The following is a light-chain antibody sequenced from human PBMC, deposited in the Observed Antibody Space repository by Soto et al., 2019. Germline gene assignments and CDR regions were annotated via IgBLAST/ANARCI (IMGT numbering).Light chain of an antibody. CDR2: AAS. J-gene: IGKJ4*01. CDR1: QDISNY. Sequence: DIQMTQSPSSLSASVGDRVTIPCQESQDISNYLNWYQQKPGKAPKLLIYAASSLHSGVPSRFSGSGSGTDFTLTISSLQPEDFATYYCQQANSFPRTFGGGTKVDNK. CDR3: QQANSFPRT. V-gene: IGKV1-12*01.